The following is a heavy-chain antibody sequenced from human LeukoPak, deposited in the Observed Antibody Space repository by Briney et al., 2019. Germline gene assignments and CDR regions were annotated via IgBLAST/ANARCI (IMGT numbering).Heavy chain of an antibody. D-gene: IGHD3-22*01. CDR2: IWYDGSNK. V-gene: IGHV3-33*01. Sequence: PGGSLRLSCAASGFTFSSYGMHWVRQAPGKGLEWVAVIWYDGSNKYYADSVKGRFTISRDNSKNTLYLQMNSLRAEDTAVYYCARGGYYYDSSGPGDYWGQGTLVTVSS. CDR1: GFTFSSYG. J-gene: IGHJ4*02. CDR3: ARGGYYYDSSGPGDY.